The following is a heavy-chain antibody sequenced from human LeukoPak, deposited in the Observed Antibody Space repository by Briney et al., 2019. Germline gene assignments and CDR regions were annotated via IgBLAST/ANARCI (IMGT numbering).Heavy chain of an antibody. CDR3: ARVGAGGGGTLMYYYYYSGMDV. D-gene: IGHD2-15*01. J-gene: IGHJ6*02. V-gene: IGHV1-8*01. Sequence: ASVKVSCKASGYTFTSYDINWVRQATGQGLEWMGWMNPNSGNTGYAQKFQGRVTMTRNTSISTAYMELSSLRSEDTAVYYCARVGAGGGGTLMYYYYYSGMDVWGQGTTVTASS. CDR2: MNPNSGNT. CDR1: GYTFTSYD.